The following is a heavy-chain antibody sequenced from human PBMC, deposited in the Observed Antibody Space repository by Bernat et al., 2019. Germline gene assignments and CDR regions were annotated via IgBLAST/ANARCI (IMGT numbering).Heavy chain of an antibody. J-gene: IGHJ3*02. CDR1: GFSFSGYA. Sequence: EVQLLESGGGLVQPGGSLRLSCAASGFSFSGYAMSWVRQAPGKGLEWVSGISGGGGSTYHADSVKGRITISRDNFKNTLYLQVNSLRAEDTAVYYCANSPEKGSFDIWGQGTMVTVSS. V-gene: IGHV3-23*01. CDR2: ISGGGGST. CDR3: ANSPEKGSFDI.